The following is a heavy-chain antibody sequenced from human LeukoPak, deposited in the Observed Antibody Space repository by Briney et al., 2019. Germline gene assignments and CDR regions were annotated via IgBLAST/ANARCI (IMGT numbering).Heavy chain of an antibody. CDR1: GVTFGSYG. Sequence: GGSLRLSCAASGVTFGSYGIHWIRQAPGKGLEWVALISSDGNDKLYGDSVKGRFTISRDDSKSTLYLQMNSLRAEDTAVYYCTTKVIRGNSGDDYDDWGQGTLVTVSS. J-gene: IGHJ4*02. D-gene: IGHD5-12*01. V-gene: IGHV3-30*03. CDR2: ISSDGNDK. CDR3: TTKVIRGNSGDDYDD.